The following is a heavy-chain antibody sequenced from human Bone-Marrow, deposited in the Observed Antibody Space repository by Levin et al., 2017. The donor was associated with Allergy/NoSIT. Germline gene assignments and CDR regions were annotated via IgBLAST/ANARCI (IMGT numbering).Heavy chain of an antibody. V-gene: IGHV1-2*02. J-gene: IGHJ4*02. CDR3: ARDLGSSGWHRNFDY. CDR1: GYTFTGYY. D-gene: IGHD6-19*01. Sequence: ASVKVSCKASGYTFTGYYMHWVRQAPGQGLEWMGWINPNSGGTNYAQKFQGRVTMTRDTSISTAYMELSRLRSDDTAVYYCARDLGSSGWHRNFDYWGQGTLVTVSS. CDR2: INPNSGGT.